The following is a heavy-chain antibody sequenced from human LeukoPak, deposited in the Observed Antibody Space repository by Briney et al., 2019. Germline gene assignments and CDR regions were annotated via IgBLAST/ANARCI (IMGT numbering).Heavy chain of an antibody. Sequence: PSETLSLTCTVSGGSISSSSYYWSWIRQPPGKGLEWIGYIYYSGSTNYNPSLKSRVTISVDTSKNQFSLKLSSVTAADTAVYYCARDRYPPYYYDSSGLGGDAFDIWGQGTMVTVSS. V-gene: IGHV4-61*01. J-gene: IGHJ3*02. CDR2: IYYSGST. CDR3: ARDRYPPYYYDSSGLGGDAFDI. D-gene: IGHD3-22*01. CDR1: GGSISSSSYY.